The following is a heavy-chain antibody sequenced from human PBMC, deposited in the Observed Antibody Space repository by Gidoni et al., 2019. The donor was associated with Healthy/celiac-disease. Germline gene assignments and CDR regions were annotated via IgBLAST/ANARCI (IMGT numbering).Heavy chain of an antibody. V-gene: IGHV4-34*01. D-gene: IGHD4-4*01. Sequence: QVQLQQWGAGLLKPSETLSLTCAVYGGSFSGYYWSWIRQPPGKGLEWIGEINHSGSTNYNPSLKSRVTISVDTSKNQFSLKLSSVTAVDTAVYYCARAGPLIKSYRRFDPWGQGTLVTVSS. J-gene: IGHJ5*02. CDR1: GGSFSGYY. CDR3: ARAGPLIKSYRRFDP. CDR2: INHSGST.